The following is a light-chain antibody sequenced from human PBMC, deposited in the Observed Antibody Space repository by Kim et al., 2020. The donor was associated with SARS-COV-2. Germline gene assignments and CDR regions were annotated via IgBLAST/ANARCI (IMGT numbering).Light chain of an antibody. CDR3: QQSYSNPRT. J-gene: IGKJ5*01. CDR2: AAS. CDR1: QSISSY. Sequence: DIQMTQSPSSLSASVGDRVTITCRASQSISSYLYWYQQKPGKAPKLLIYAASSLQSGVPSRFSGSGSGTDFTLTISSLQPEDFATYYCQQSYSNPRTFGQGTRLEIK. V-gene: IGKV1-39*01.